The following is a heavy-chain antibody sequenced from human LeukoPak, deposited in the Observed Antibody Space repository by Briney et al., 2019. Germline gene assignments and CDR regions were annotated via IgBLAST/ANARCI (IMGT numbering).Heavy chain of an antibody. Sequence: GGSLRLSCVASGFTFSNYGMHWVRQAPGKGLEWVAFIRFDGNHQYNADSLKDRFTISRDNSKNILYLQMNSLRAEDTAVYYCAKERIGVSVLSHYCDSWGQGTLVTVSS. CDR3: AKERIGVSVLSHYCDS. CDR1: GFTFSNYG. J-gene: IGHJ4*02. D-gene: IGHD1-26*01. CDR2: IRFDGNHQ. V-gene: IGHV3-30*02.